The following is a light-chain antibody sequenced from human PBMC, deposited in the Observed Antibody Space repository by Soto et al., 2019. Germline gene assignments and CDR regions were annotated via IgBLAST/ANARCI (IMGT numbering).Light chain of an antibody. V-gene: IGKV3-20*01. CDR1: QSGRDMY. CDR3: QHYGYPQCT. Sequence: EIVLTQSPGTLSLSPWERATLSCRASQSGRDMYLAWYQQKPGQPPRLLIYGVSSRAYGIPDRFSGSGSGTDFTLTISRLEPEDFAVYYCQHYGYPQCTFGQGTKVEIK. CDR2: GVS. J-gene: IGKJ1*01.